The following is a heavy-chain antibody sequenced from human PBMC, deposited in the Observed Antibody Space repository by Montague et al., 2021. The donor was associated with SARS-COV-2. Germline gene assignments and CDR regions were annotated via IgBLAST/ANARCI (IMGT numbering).Heavy chain of an antibody. CDR3: ARHYDHSSRVDS. CDR2: VYYRGNT. V-gene: IGHV4-59*08. J-gene: IGHJ4*02. D-gene: IGHD3-16*01. CDR1: GASISSDY. Sequence: SETLSLTCTVSGASISSDYWTWIRQPPGKGLEWIGFVYYRGNTYYNPSLMCRVTISVDTSSNHFSLTLSPVTAADTAIYYCARHYDHSSRVDSWGQGTLVTVSS.